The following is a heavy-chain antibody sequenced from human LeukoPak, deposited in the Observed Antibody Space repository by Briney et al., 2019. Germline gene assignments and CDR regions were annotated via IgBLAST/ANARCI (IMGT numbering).Heavy chain of an antibody. V-gene: IGHV3-9*01. CDR3: AKDGSHYYDSRVYSDY. Sequence: GRSLRLSCAASGFTFDDYAMHWVRQAPGKGLEWVSGISWNSGSIGYADSVKGRFTISRDNAKNSLYLQMNSLRAEDTALYYCAKDGSHYYDSRVYSDYWGQGTLVTVSS. D-gene: IGHD3-22*01. CDR2: ISWNSGSI. CDR1: GFTFDDYA. J-gene: IGHJ4*02.